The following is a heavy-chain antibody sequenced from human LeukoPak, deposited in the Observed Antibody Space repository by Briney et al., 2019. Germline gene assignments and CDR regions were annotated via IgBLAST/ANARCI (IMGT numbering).Heavy chain of an antibody. V-gene: IGHV3-7*03. CDR2: IKRDGSEQ. CDR1: GFTFSSYW. J-gene: IGHJ4*02. Sequence: GGSLRLSCTASGFTFSSYWMSWVRQAPGKGLEWLANIKRDGSEQYYVDSVKGRFTISRDNAKNSLYLQMNSLRAEDTAVYYCAKEKGLRYFDWSNYDYWGQGTLVTVSS. D-gene: IGHD3-9*01. CDR3: AKEKGLRYFDWSNYDY.